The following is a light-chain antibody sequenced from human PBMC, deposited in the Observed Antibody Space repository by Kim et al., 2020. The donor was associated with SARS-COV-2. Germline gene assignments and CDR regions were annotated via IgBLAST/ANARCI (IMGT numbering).Light chain of an antibody. CDR3: SSYAGSNNVV. V-gene: IGLV2-8*01. J-gene: IGLJ2*01. Sequence: SVTISCTGTGSDVGGYNYVSWYQQHPGKAPKPMIYEVSKRPSGVPDRFSGSKSGNTASLTVSGLQAEDEADYYCSSYAGSNNVVFGGGTQLTVL. CDR2: EVS. CDR1: GSDVGGYNY.